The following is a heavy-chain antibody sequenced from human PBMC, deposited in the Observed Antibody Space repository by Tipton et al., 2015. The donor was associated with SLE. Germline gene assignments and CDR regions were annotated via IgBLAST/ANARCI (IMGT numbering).Heavy chain of an antibody. V-gene: IGHV4-34*01. J-gene: IGHJ4*02. CDR2: INHSGST. CDR3: AREGGGPDY. CDR1: DGSFSGYY. D-gene: IGHD1-26*01. Sequence: TLSLTCRVYDGSFSGYYWTWIRQPPGKGLEWIGEINHSGSTNYNPSLKSRVTISIDTSKNQFSLKLRSVTAADTAMYYCAREGGGPDYWGQGALVTVSS.